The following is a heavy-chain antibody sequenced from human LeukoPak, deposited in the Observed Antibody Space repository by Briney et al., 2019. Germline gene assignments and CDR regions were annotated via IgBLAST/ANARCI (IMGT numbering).Heavy chain of an antibody. CDR1: GFIFSNYA. D-gene: IGHD5-12*01. CDR2: ISYDGSNK. V-gene: IGHV3-30*18. Sequence: GGSLRLSCAASGFIFSNYAMHWVRQAPGKGLEWVAVISYDGSNKYYADSVKGRFTISRDNSKNTLYLQMNSLRAEDTAVYYCANLNVDIVATGQNDAFDIWGQGTLVTVPS. CDR3: ANLNVDIVATGQNDAFDI. J-gene: IGHJ3*02.